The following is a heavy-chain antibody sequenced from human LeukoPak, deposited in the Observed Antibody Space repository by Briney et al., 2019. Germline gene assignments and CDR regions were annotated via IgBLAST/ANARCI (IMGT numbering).Heavy chain of an antibody. CDR1: GFTFSSYG. Sequence: AGGSLRLSCAASGFTFSSYGMSWVRQAPGKGLEWVSAISGSGGSTYYADSVKGRFTISRDNSKNTLYLQMNSLRAEDTAVYYCAKMGYGGYVRRIYYYYYMDVWGKGTTVTISS. V-gene: IGHV3-23*01. CDR3: AKMGYGGYVRRIYYYYYMDV. CDR2: ISGSGGST. J-gene: IGHJ6*03. D-gene: IGHD5-12*01.